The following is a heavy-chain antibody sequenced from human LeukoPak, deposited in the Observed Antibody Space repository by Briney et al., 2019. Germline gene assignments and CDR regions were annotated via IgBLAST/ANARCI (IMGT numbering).Heavy chain of an antibody. J-gene: IGHJ2*01. CDR1: GYTSTSYY. D-gene: IGHD6-13*01. CDR3: ARGYSSSPPYWYFHL. Sequence: ASVKVSCKASGYTSTSYYMHWVRQAPGQGLEWMGGIIPIFGTANYAQKFQGRVTITADKSTSTAYMELSSLRSEDTAVYYCARGYSSSPPYWYFHLWGRGTLVTVP. V-gene: IGHV1-69*06. CDR2: IIPIFGTA.